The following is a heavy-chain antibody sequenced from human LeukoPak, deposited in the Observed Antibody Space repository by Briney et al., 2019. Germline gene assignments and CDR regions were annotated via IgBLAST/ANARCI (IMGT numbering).Heavy chain of an antibody. CDR1: GFSLTTSGVG. CDR3: AHYGDYRFLYYFDY. D-gene: IGHD4-17*01. J-gene: IGHJ4*02. CDR2: IYWNNDN. Sequence: SGPTLVNPTQTLXLTCTFSGFSLTTSGVGVGWVRQPPGKALEWLALIYWNNDNRYNPSLKTRLTITKDTSKNQVVLIMANMDPVDTATYYCAHYGDYRFLYYFDYWGQGTPVTVSS. V-gene: IGHV2-5*01.